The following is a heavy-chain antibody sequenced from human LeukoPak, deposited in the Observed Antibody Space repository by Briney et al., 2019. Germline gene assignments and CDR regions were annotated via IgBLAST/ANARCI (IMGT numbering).Heavy chain of an antibody. V-gene: IGHV4-38-2*01. J-gene: IGHJ4*02. D-gene: IGHD3-22*01. CDR1: DYSISSGNY. Sequence: SETLSLTCAVSDYSISSGNYWGWIRQPPGKGLEWIGSVYHSGSTHYSPALKSRVTISVDTSKNQFSLKLRSVTAADTAVYYCARNDSSGYFDYWGQGTLVTVSS. CDR3: ARNDSSGYFDY. CDR2: VYHSGST.